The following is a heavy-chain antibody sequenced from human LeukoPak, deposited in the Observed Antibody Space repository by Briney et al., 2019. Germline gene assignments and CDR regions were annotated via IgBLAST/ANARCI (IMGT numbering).Heavy chain of an antibody. D-gene: IGHD6-19*01. J-gene: IGHJ3*02. Sequence: PSETLSLTCTVSGYSISSGYYWGWIRQPPGKGLEWIGSIYHSGSTYYNPSLKSRVTISVDTSKNQFSLKLSSVTAADTAVYYCARLTYSSGWYKGDAFDIWGQGTMVTVSS. CDR3: ARLTYSSGWYKGDAFDI. CDR2: IYHSGST. CDR1: GYSISSGYY. V-gene: IGHV4-38-2*02.